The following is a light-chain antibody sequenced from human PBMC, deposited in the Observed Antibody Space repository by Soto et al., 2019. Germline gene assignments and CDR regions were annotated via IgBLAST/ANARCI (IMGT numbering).Light chain of an antibody. CDR2: DVN. CDR1: SSDIGAYNF. J-gene: IGLJ2*01. CDR3: PSWTTGTTII. V-gene: IGLV2-14*03. Sequence: QSALTQPASVSGSPGQSITISCTGTSSDIGAYNFVSWYQQHPGKAPKLMLYDVNIRPSGVSNRFSGSKSGNTASLTISGLQAEDEADYYCPSWTTGTTIIFGGGTKVPVL.